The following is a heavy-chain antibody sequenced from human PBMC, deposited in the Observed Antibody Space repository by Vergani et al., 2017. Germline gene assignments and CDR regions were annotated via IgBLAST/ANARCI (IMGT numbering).Heavy chain of an antibody. V-gene: IGHV3-23*01. D-gene: IGHD3-9*01. CDR3: ARETDTGSSVSYNYYAMYV. CDR1: GFTFSSYA. Sequence: EVQLLESGGGLVQPGGSLRLSCAASGFTFSSYAMSWVRPAPGKGLGWVSASSGSGGSTYYADSVKGRFTISRDNSKNTLYLQMNSLRAEDTAVYYCARETDTGSSVSYNYYAMYVLGQGTTVSVSS. J-gene: IGHJ6*02. CDR2: SSGSGGST.